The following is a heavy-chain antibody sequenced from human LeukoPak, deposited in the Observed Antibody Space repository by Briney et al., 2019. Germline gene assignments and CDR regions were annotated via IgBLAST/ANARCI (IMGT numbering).Heavy chain of an antibody. Sequence: ASVKVSCKASGYTFTSYGISWVRQAPEQGLEWMGWISAYNGNTNYAQKLQGRVTMTTDTSTSTAYMELRSLRSDDTAVYYCARRYCSSTSCTNWFDPWGQGTLVTVSS. CDR1: GYTFTSYG. V-gene: IGHV1-18*01. J-gene: IGHJ5*02. CDR3: ARRYCSSTSCTNWFDP. CDR2: ISAYNGNT. D-gene: IGHD2-2*01.